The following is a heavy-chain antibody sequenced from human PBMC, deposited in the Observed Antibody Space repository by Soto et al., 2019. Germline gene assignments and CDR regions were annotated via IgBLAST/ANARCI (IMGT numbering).Heavy chain of an antibody. Sequence: ASVKVSCKASGYTFTMYGISCVLQAPGQWREGMGWISAYNGNTNYAQKLQGRVTMTTDTSTSTAYMELRSLRSDDTAVYYCARVLSPGTSRGFDPWGQGTLVTVSS. CDR3: ARVLSPGTSRGFDP. D-gene: IGHD3-10*01. CDR2: ISAYNGNT. J-gene: IGHJ5*02. V-gene: IGHV1-18*04. CDR1: GYTFTMYG.